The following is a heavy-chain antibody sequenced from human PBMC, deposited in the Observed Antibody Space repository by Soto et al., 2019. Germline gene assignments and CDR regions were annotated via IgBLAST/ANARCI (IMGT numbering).Heavy chain of an antibody. Sequence: EVQLVESGGVLIQRGGSLRLSCEASGFRFSDYDMHWVRQPSGKGLEWVSGISTNADTHYSDAVKGRFTISRENDRNSLFLQMKSLKADDTAVYFCARGRPFWSDFYIDYWGQGTLVTVSS. CDR1: GFRFSDYD. CDR2: ISTNADT. CDR3: ARGRPFWSDFYIDY. J-gene: IGHJ4*02. D-gene: IGHD3-3*01. V-gene: IGHV3-13*01.